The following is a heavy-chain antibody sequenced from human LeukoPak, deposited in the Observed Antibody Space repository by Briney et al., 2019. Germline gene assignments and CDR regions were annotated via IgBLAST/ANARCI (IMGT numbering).Heavy chain of an antibody. CDR2: ISGSGGST. CDR1: GFTFSSYA. J-gene: IGHJ5*02. D-gene: IGHD3-9*01. CDR3: AKDTKLRYFDWSSPGWFDP. Sequence: GGSLRLSCAASGFTFSSYAMSWVRQAPGKGLEWVSAISGSGGSTYYADSVKGRFTISRDNSKNTLYLQMNSLRAEDTAVYYCAKDTKLRYFDWSSPGWFDPWGQGTLVTVSS. V-gene: IGHV3-23*01.